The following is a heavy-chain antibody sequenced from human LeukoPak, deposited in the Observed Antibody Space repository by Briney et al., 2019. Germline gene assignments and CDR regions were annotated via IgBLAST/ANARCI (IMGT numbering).Heavy chain of an antibody. D-gene: IGHD6-6*01. J-gene: IGHJ4*02. CDR1: GYTFTSYY. CDR2: SNADSLGT. Sequence: GASVKVSCKASGYTFTSYYMHWIRQAPGQGPEWMGQSNADSLGTKYAPKFQGRVTMTRDTSIATAYMELTSLTSDDTAVYFCVREPYSRSSDRHERTFDYWGQGTLVTVSS. CDR3: VREPYSRSSDRHERTFDY. V-gene: IGHV1-2*06.